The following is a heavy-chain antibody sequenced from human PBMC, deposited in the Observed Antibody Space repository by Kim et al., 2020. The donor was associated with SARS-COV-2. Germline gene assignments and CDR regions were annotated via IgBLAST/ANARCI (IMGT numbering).Heavy chain of an antibody. J-gene: IGHJ6*02. Sequence: GGSLRLSCAASGFTFSNAWMSWVRQAPGKGLEWVGRIKSKTDGGTTDYAAPVKGRFTISRDDSKNTLYLQMNSLKTEDTAVYYCTTLLRDFYCLAVKYYYYGMDVWGQGTTVTVSS. CDR2: IKSKTDGGTT. CDR3: TTLLRDFYCLAVKYYYYGMDV. CDR1: GFTFSNAW. V-gene: IGHV3-15*01. D-gene: IGHD3-9*01.